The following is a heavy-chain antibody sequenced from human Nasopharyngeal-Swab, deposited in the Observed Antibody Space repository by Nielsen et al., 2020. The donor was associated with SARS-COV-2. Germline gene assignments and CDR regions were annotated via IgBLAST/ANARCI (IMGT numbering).Heavy chain of an antibody. V-gene: IGHV3-11*01. Sequence: WIRQPPGKGLEWVSYISSSGSTIYYADSVKGRFTISRDNAKNSLCLQMNSLRAEDTAVYYCARFYYDLWSGYLGPHYYGMDVWGQGTTVTVSS. CDR2: ISSSGSTI. J-gene: IGHJ6*02. D-gene: IGHD3-3*01. CDR3: ARFYYDLWSGYLGPHYYGMDV.